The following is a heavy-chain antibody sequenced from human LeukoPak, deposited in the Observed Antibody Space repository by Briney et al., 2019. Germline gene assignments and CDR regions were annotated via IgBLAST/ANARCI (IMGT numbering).Heavy chain of an antibody. D-gene: IGHD5-12*01. CDR1: GYTFTSYA. J-gene: IGHJ4*02. V-gene: IGHV1-3*01. CDR3: ASGGDIVATEMNY. CDR2: INAGNGNT. Sequence: ASVKVSCKASGYTFTSYAMHWVRQAPGRRLEWMGWINAGNGNTKYSQKFQGRVTITRDTSASTAYMELSSLRSEDTAVYYCASGGDIVATEMNYWGQGTLVTVSS.